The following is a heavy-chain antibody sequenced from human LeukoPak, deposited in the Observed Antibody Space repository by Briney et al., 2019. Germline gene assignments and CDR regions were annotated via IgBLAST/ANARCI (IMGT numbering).Heavy chain of an antibody. CDR3: ARDLYGSGRTLDY. CDR1: GGSISSSSYY. J-gene: IGHJ4*01. CDR2: IYYSGST. Sequence: SETLSLTCTVSGGSISSSSYYWSWIRQHPGKGLEWIGYIYYSGSTYYNPSLKNRVSISVDTSKNQFSLKLTSVTAADTAVYYCARDLYGSGRTLDYWGQEPWSPSPQ. D-gene: IGHD3-10*01. V-gene: IGHV4-31*03.